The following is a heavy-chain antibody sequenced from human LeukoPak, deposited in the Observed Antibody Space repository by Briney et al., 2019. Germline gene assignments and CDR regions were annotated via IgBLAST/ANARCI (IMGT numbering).Heavy chain of an antibody. Sequence: PGGSLRLSCAASGFTSSDYYMSWIRRAPGKGLEWVSHISSSGSTIYYADSVKGRFTISSDNAKNSLYLQMNSLRAEDTAVYYCASGNYYGSGSYYGVGAYFDYWGQGTLVTVSS. J-gene: IGHJ4*02. CDR2: ISSSGSTI. CDR1: GFTSSDYY. V-gene: IGHV3-11*01. CDR3: ASGNYYGSGSYYGVGAYFDY. D-gene: IGHD3-10*01.